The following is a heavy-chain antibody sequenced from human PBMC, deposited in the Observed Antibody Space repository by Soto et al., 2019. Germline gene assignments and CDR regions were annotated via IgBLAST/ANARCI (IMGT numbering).Heavy chain of an antibody. CDR3: ARDRGSYGMDV. CDR1: GDSVSGGYY. J-gene: IGHJ6*02. Sequence: QVQLQESGPGLVKPSQTLSLTCTVSGDSVSGGYYWSWVRQRPRKGLVWIGYVSPIGTPYYSPSLSSRVSISIDTSKTQLSLEVRSVTAADTAVYYCARDRGSYGMDVWGQGTTVTVSS. V-gene: IGHV4-31*03. CDR2: VSPIGTP.